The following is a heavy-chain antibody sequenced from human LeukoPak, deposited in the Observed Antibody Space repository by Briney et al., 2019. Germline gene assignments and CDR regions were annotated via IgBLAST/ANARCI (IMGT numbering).Heavy chain of an antibody. J-gene: IGHJ6*02. CDR1: GYTFTGYY. CDR2: INPNSGGT. D-gene: IGHD3-10*01. V-gene: IGHV1-2*02. CDR3: AREGGVLWFGEPGYGMDV. Sequence: ASVKVSCKASGYTFTGYYMHWVRQAPGQGLEWMGWINPNSGGTNYAQKFQGRVTMTRDTSISTAYMELSRLRSDDTAVYYCAREGGVLWFGEPGYGMDVWGQGTTVTVSS.